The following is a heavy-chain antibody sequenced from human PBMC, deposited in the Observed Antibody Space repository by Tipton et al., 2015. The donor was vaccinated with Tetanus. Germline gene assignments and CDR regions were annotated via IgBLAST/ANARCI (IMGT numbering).Heavy chain of an antibody. J-gene: IGHJ3*01. V-gene: IGHV4-59*01. D-gene: IGHD2-8*01. CDR2: IFHGGST. CDR3: ARRSYCTSSRCFDAFDL. Sequence: TLSLTCTVSGDSMTKYYWSWIRQPPGKGLEWISYIFHGGSTNYNPSLKSRVNISMDTSKNQISLKLTSVTAADTAVYFCARRSYCTSSRCFDAFDLWGPGTRVTVSS. CDR1: GDSMTKYY.